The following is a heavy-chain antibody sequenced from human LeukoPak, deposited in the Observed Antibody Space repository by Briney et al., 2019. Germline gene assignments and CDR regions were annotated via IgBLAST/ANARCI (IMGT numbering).Heavy chain of an antibody. CDR1: GYTFTGYY. Sequence: ASVTVSSTASGYTFTGYYMHWVRQAPGQGLEWMGWINPKSGGTNYAQKFQGRVTMTRDTSISTAYMELSRLRSDDTAVYYCASVTLSAYDGDYRGQGTLVTVSS. V-gene: IGHV1-2*02. CDR2: INPKSGGT. D-gene: IGHD5-12*01. J-gene: IGHJ4*02. CDR3: ASVTLSAYDGDY.